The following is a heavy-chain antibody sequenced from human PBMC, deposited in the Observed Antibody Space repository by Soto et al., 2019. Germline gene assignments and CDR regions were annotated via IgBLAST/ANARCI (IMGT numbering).Heavy chain of an antibody. J-gene: IGHJ4*02. D-gene: IGHD2-15*01. V-gene: IGHV4-31*03. CDR3: ACPTSSLYY. CDR1: GDSVYSRPHS. CDR2: IFYSGTT. Sequence: QVQLQESGPGLLKPTQPLSLTCTVSGDSVYSRPHSWTWIRQLPDKGLEYIGYIFYSGTTYYNPSLKDRVTISLDTSKNQFYLSLTSVTAADAAVYYCACPTSSLYYWGQGTLVNGSS.